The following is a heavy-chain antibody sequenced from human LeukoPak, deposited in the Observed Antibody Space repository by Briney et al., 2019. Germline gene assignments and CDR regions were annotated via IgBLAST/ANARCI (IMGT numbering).Heavy chain of an antibody. Sequence: GGSLRLSCAASGFTFSSYAMSWVRQVPGKGLEWVSSISGSGGRTYYANSVEGRFTISRDNSKNTLYLQMNSLRAEDTAVYSCARGADGVSSNSRGWFDPWGQGTLVTVSS. CDR1: GFTFSSYA. CDR2: ISGSGGRT. J-gene: IGHJ5*02. D-gene: IGHD2-15*01. V-gene: IGHV3-23*01. CDR3: ARGADGVSSNSRGWFDP.